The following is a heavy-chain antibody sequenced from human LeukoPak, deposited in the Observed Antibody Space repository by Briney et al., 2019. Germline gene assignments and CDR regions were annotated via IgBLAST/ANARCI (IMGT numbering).Heavy chain of an antibody. J-gene: IGHJ4*02. CDR1: GFTFSSHW. Sequence: TGGSLRLSCAASGFTFSSHWMSWDRQAPGKGLEWVAHIKQDGSEKQYMDSVRGRFTISRDNTKNSMYLQMDSLRDEDTAVYYCARAGRSFYGGSSDYWGQGTLVTVSS. CDR2: IKQDGSEK. D-gene: IGHD4-23*01. CDR3: ARAGRSFYGGSSDY. V-gene: IGHV3-7*01.